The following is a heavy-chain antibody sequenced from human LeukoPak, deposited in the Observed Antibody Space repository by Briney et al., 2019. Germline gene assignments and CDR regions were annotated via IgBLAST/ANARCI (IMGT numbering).Heavy chain of an antibody. V-gene: IGHV3-21*01. CDR1: GFTFSSYR. CDR3: ARDEAVNWFDP. J-gene: IGHJ5*02. Sequence: GGSLGLSCAASGFTFSSYRINWVRQAPGKGLEWVSSISSSSSSIYYADSVKGRFTISRDNAKNSLYLQMNSLRAEDTAVYYCARDEAVNWFDPWGQGTLVTVSS. D-gene: IGHD6-19*01. CDR2: ISSSSSSI.